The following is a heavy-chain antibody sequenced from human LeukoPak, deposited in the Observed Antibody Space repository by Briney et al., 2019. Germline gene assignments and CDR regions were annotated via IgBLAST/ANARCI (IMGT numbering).Heavy chain of an antibody. V-gene: IGHV4-59*01. J-gene: IGHJ6*02. Sequence: SETLSLTCTVSGGSISSYYWSWIRQPPGKGLEWIGYIYYSGSTNYNPSLKSRVTISVDTSKNQFSLKLSSVTAADTAVYYCARAKGRYCSGGSCYSGYCYYGMDVWGQGTTVTVSS. D-gene: IGHD2-15*01. CDR1: GGSISSYY. CDR3: ARAKGRYCSGGSCYSGYCYYGMDV. CDR2: IYYSGST.